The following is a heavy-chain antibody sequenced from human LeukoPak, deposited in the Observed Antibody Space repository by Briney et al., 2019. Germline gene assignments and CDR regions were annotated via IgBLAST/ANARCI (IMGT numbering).Heavy chain of an antibody. V-gene: IGHV4-59*01. CDR2: IYYSGST. CDR3: ARADYGGNSGSINAFDI. CDR1: GGSISSYY. J-gene: IGHJ3*02. D-gene: IGHD4-23*01. Sequence: SETLSLTCTVSGGSISSYYWSWIRQPPGKGLEWIGYIYYSGSTNYNPSLKSRVTISVDTSKNQFSLKLSSVTAADTAVYYCARADYGGNSGSINAFDIWGQGTMVTVSS.